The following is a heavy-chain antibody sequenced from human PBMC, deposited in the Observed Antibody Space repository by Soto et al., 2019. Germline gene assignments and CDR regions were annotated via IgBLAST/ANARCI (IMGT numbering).Heavy chain of an antibody. V-gene: IGHV1-18*04. D-gene: IGHD2-2*01. CDR2: ISAYNGNT. J-gene: IGHJ6*02. CDR1: GYTFTSYG. Sequence: ASVMVSCKASGYTFTSYGISWVRQAPGQGLEWMGWISAYNGNTNYAQKLQGRVTMTTDTSTSTAYMELRSLRSDDTAVYYCARDSGSTSYHYYYYGMDVWGQGTTVTVSS. CDR3: ARDSGSTSYHYYYYGMDV.